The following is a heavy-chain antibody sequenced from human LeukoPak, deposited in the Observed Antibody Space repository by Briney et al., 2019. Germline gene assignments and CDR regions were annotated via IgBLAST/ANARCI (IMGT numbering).Heavy chain of an antibody. V-gene: IGHV3-21*01. D-gene: IGHD6-13*01. CDR2: ISSSSTYT. J-gene: IGHJ4*02. CDR3: ARDAGYSSSCYYY. Sequence: PGGSLRLSCAASGFTFSSYSMNWVRQAPGKGLEWVSSISSSSTYTYYADSVKGRFTISKDNAKNSLNLQMNSLRAEDTAVYYCARDAGYSSSCYYYWGQGTLVTVSS. CDR1: GFTFSSYS.